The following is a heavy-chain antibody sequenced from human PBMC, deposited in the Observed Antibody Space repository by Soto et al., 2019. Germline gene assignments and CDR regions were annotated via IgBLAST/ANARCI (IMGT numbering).Heavy chain of an antibody. V-gene: IGHV4-39*01. CDR3: ARQVIVATIWVIDY. CDR1: GGSISSSSYY. Sequence: SETLSLTCTVSGGSISSSSYYWGWIRQPPGKGLEWIGSIYYSGSTYYNPSLKSRVTISVDTSKNRFSLKLSSVTAADTAVYYCARQVIVATIWVIDYWGQGTLVTVYS. D-gene: IGHD5-12*01. CDR2: IYYSGST. J-gene: IGHJ4*02.